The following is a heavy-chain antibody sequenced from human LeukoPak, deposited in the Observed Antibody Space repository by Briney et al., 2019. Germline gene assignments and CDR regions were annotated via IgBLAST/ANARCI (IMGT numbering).Heavy chain of an antibody. CDR2: INPNSGGT. Sequence: GASVKVSCKASGYTFTGYYMHWGRQAPGQGLEWMGRINPNSGGTNYAQKFQGRVTMTRDTSISTAYMELSRLRSDDTAVYYCARAYYDHFDAFDIWGQGTMVTVSS. J-gene: IGHJ3*02. CDR1: GYTFTGYY. CDR3: ARAYYDHFDAFDI. V-gene: IGHV1-2*06. D-gene: IGHD1-26*01.